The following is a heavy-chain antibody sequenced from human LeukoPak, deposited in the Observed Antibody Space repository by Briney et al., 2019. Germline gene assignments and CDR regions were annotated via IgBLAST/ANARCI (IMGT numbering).Heavy chain of an antibody. Sequence: VASVKVSCKASGGTFSSYTISWVRQAPGQGLEWMGRIIPILGIANYAQKFQGRVTITADKSTSTAYMELSSLRSEDTAVYYCARECSYSGYYDAFDIWGQGTMVTVSS. CDR1: GGTFSSYT. J-gene: IGHJ3*02. CDR2: IIPILGIA. V-gene: IGHV1-69*04. D-gene: IGHD3-22*01. CDR3: ARECSYSGYYDAFDI.